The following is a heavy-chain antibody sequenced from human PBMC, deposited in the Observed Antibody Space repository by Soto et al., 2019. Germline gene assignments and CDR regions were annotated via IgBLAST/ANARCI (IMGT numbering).Heavy chain of an antibody. Sequence: ASVKVSCKASGYTFTSYAMHWVRQAPGQRLEWMGWINAGNGNTKYSQKFQGRVTITRDTSASTAYVELSSLRFEDTAVYFCATAIADDAFDIWGRGTMVTVSS. J-gene: IGHJ3*02. V-gene: IGHV1-3*01. D-gene: IGHD2-2*01. CDR1: GYTFTSYA. CDR2: INAGNGNT. CDR3: ATAIADDAFDI.